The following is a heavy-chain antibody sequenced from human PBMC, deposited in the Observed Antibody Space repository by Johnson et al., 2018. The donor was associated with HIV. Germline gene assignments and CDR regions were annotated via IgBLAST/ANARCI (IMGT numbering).Heavy chain of an antibody. CDR3: ARGGRAKDAFDI. CDR2: IFSVGDV. CDR1: GITVGTNY. Sequence: MLLVESGGGLVQPGGSLRLSCAASGITVGTNYMSWVRQAPGKGLEWVSVIFSVGDVYYADSVKGRFTISRDNSKNTLYLQMNSLRAEDTALYYCARGGRAKDAFDIWGQGTMVTVSS. J-gene: IGHJ3*02. V-gene: IGHV3-66*02. D-gene: IGHD3-16*01.